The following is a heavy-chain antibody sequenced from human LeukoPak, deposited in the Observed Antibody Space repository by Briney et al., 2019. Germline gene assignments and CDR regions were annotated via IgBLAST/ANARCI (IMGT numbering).Heavy chain of an antibody. CDR1: GGSINSGSYY. J-gene: IGHJ4*02. CDR2: IYSSGST. V-gene: IGHV4-39*02. Sequence: PETLSLTCTVSGGSINSGSYYWGWIRQPPGKGLEWIASIYSSGSTHYNPPLKSRLTISGDTSKNQFSLKLSSVTAADTAVYYCARDRGGGEDYWGQGTQVTVSS. D-gene: IGHD2-15*01. CDR3: ARDRGGGEDY.